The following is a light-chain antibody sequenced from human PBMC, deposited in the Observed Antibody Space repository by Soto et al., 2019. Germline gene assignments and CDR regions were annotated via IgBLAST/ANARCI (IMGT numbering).Light chain of an antibody. Sequence: EVGMTQSSATLSVSPGERATLSCRASQSVNIYLAWYQQKPGQAPRLLIFGASYRATGIPARFSGSGSGTEFNLTISSLQSEDFAVYFCQQYDDWLRLTFGGGTKVDIK. CDR2: GAS. V-gene: IGKV3D-15*01. J-gene: IGKJ4*01. CDR3: QQYDDWLRLT. CDR1: QSVNIY.